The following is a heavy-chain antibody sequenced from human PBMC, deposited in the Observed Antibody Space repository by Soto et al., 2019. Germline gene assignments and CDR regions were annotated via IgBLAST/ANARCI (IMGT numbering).Heavy chain of an antibody. D-gene: IGHD6-13*01. V-gene: IGHV4-59*01. CDR1: GGSISSYY. Sequence: PSETLSLTCTVSGGSISSYYWSWIRQPPGKGLEWIGYIYYSGSTNYNPSLKSRVTISVDTSKNQFSLKLSSVTAADTAVYYCARGGRRPPFEVGGSWPNWFDPWGQGTLVTVSS. CDR3: ARGGRRPPFEVGGSWPNWFDP. J-gene: IGHJ5*02. CDR2: IYYSGST.